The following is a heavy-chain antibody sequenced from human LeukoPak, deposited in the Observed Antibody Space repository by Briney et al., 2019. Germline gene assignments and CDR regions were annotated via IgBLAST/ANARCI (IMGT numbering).Heavy chain of an antibody. CDR1: GFTFSDYY. Sequence: GGSLRLSCAASGFTFSDYYMSWIRQAPGKGLEWVSYISSSGSTIYYADSVKGRLTISRDNAKNSLYLQMNSLRAEDTAVHYCARRRAPGAFDIWGQGTMVTVSS. CDR3: ARRRAPGAFDI. J-gene: IGHJ3*02. V-gene: IGHV3-11*01. CDR2: ISSSGSTI.